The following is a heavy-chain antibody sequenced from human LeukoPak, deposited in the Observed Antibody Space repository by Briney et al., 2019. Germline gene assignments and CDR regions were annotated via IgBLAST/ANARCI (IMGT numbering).Heavy chain of an antibody. J-gene: IGHJ4*02. V-gene: IGHV5-51*01. CDR1: GYSYTSYW. D-gene: IGHD6-6*01. CDR3: ARRSSIASPLFDY. Sequence: GESLKISCKGSGYSYTSYWIGWVRQMPGKGLEWMGIIYPGDSATRYSPSFQGQVTISADKSISTAYLQWSSLKASDTAMYYCARRSSIASPLFDYWGQGTLVTVSS. CDR2: IYPGDSAT.